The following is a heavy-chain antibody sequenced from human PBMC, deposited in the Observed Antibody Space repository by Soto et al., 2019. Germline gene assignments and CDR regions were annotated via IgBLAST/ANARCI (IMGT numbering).Heavy chain of an antibody. CDR3: ASRDPGTSVDY. V-gene: IGHV4-4*02. J-gene: IGHJ4*02. D-gene: IGHD1-7*01. Sequence: PSETLSVTCAVSGGSFTSNNWWTWVRQPPGQGLEWIGEIYRTGSTNYNRSLKSRVNISLDKSENQFSLKVTSLTAADTAVYYCASRDPGTSVDYWGQGTLVTVSS. CDR2: IYRTGST. CDR1: GGSFTSNNW.